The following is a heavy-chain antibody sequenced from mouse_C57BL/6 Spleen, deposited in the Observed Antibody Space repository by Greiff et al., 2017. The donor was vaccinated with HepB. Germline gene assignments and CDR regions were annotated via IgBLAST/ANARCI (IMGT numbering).Heavy chain of an antibody. D-gene: IGHD2-4*01. J-gene: IGHJ1*03. V-gene: IGHV3-6*01. CDR2: ISYDGSN. Sequence: EESGPGLVKPSQSLSLSCSVTGYSITSGYYWNWIRQFPGNKLEWMGYISYDGSNNYNPSLKNRISITRDTSKNQFFLKLNSVTTEDTATYYCARETAMITRYFDVWGTGTTVTVSS. CDR1: GYSITSGYY. CDR3: ARETAMITRYFDV.